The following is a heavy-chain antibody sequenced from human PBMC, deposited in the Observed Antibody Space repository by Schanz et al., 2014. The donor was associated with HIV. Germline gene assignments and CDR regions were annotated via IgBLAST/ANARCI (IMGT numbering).Heavy chain of an antibody. CDR2: IGSGGGRT. CDR1: GFTFSSHH. CDR3: ARDLRGDNYYVSDS. V-gene: IGHV3-23*04. Sequence: EVQLVESGGGLVKPGGSLRLSCAASGFTFSSHHINWVRQAPGKGLAWVPLIGSGGGRTYYADSVKGRVTISRDNSKNTLFLQMNSLRAEDTAVYYCARDLRGDNYYVSDSWGQGTLVTVSS. J-gene: IGHJ4*02. D-gene: IGHD1-26*01.